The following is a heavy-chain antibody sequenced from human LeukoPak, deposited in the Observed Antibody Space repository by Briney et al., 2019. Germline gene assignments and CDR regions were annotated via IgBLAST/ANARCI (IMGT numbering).Heavy chain of an antibody. V-gene: IGHV4-61*02. CDR2: IYTSGST. Sequence: PSQSLSLTCTVSGGSISSGSYYWGWIRQPAGKGLEWIGRIYTSGSTNYNPSLKSRVTISVDTSKNQFSPKLSSVTAADTAVYYCARGRKYYDYVWGSYRYQNYFDYWGQGTLVTVSS. CDR3: ARGRKYYDYVWGSYRYQNYFDY. D-gene: IGHD3-16*02. J-gene: IGHJ4*02. CDR1: GGSISSGSYY.